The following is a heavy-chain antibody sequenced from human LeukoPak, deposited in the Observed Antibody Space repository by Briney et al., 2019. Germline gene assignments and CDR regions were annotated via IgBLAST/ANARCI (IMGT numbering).Heavy chain of an antibody. CDR3: ARANILEWLSFLDNWFDP. CDR1: GYTFTGYY. Sequence: ASVKVSCKASGYTFTGYYMHWVRQAPGQGLEWMGWINPNSGGTNYAQKFQGRVTMTRDTSISTAYIELSRLRSDDTAVYYCARANILEWLSFLDNWFDPWGQGTLVTVSP. V-gene: IGHV1-2*02. D-gene: IGHD3-3*01. CDR2: INPNSGGT. J-gene: IGHJ5*02.